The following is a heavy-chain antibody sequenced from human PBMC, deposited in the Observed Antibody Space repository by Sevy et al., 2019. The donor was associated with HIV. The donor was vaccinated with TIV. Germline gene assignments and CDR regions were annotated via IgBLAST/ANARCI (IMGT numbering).Heavy chain of an antibody. J-gene: IGHJ4*02. V-gene: IGHV4-59*01. D-gene: IGHD6-19*01. CDR1: GGSMSSYY. CDR3: ARGGRRQWLVHQLDY. CDR2: IYYSGSS. Sequence: SETLSLTCAVSGGSMSSYYWSWIRQPPGKGLEWIGYIYYSGSSNYNPTLKSRVTISVDTSKNQFSLKLSSVTAADTAVYYCARGGRRQWLVHQLDYWGQGTLVTVSS.